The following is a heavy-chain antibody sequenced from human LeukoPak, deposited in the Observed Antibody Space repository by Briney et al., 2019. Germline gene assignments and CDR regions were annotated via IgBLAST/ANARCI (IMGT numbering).Heavy chain of an antibody. CDR1: GFTFSSYD. J-gene: IGHJ4*02. D-gene: IGHD3-10*01. Sequence: PGGSLRLSCAASGFTFSSYDITWVRQAPGKGPEWVSSILSNSDTYYADSVKGRFTVSRDNAKNSVFLQMNGLRAEDTAVYFCARGYFSGNSHGWGQGTPVTVSS. CDR3: ARGYFSGNSHG. V-gene: IGHV3-69-1*01. CDR2: ILSNSDT.